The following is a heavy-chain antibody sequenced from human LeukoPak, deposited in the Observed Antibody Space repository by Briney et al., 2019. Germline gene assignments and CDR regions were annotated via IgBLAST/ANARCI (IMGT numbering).Heavy chain of an antibody. Sequence: SETLSLTCTVSGGSISSSSYYWGWLRQPPGKGREWIGSVYYGGNTYYKPSLKSRATISVDTSKNQFSLRLYSVTAADTAVYYCARVAVTGYNWFDPWGQGTLVTVSS. CDR2: VYYGGNT. CDR3: ARVAVTGYNWFDP. CDR1: GGSISSSSYY. D-gene: IGHD2-21*02. V-gene: IGHV4-39*01. J-gene: IGHJ5*02.